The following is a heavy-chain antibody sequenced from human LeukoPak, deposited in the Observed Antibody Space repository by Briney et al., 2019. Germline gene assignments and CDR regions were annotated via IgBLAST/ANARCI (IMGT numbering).Heavy chain of an antibody. Sequence: SVKVSCKASGGTFSSYAISWVQQAPGQGLEWMGRIIPILGIANYAQKFQGRVTITTDESTSTAYMELSSLRSEDTAVYYCARFGRYCSSTSCYGRYYYYYMDVWGKGTTVTVSS. J-gene: IGHJ6*03. V-gene: IGHV1-69*04. CDR3: ARFGRYCSSTSCYGRYYYYYMDV. D-gene: IGHD2-2*01. CDR2: IIPILGIA. CDR1: GGTFSSYA.